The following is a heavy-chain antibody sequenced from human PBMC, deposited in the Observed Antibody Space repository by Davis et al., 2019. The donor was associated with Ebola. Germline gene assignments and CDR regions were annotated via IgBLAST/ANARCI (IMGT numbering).Heavy chain of an antibody. CDR3: ARLTSTVTTSWFDP. D-gene: IGHD4-17*01. CDR2: IYYSGRT. Sequence: SETLSLTCTVSAGSVSSGSYYWSWIRQPPGKGLEWIGYIYYSGRTNYNPSLKSRVTISVDTSKNQFSLKLSSVTAADTAVYYCARLTSTVTTSWFDPWGQGTLVTVSS. CDR1: AGSVSSGSYY. J-gene: IGHJ5*02. V-gene: IGHV4-61*01.